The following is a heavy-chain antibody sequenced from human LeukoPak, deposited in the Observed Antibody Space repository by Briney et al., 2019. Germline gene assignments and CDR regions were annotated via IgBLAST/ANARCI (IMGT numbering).Heavy chain of an antibody. J-gene: IGHJ4*02. CDR3: ARGTYYYDNSGLSPYFDY. V-gene: IGHV3-48*03. Sequence: GGSLRLSCAASGFTFSSYEMNWVRQAPGRGLEWVSYISSSGSTIYYADSVKGRFTISRDNAKNSLYLQMNSLRAEDTAVYYCARGTYYYDNSGLSPYFDYWGQGTLVTVSS. CDR2: ISSSGSTI. D-gene: IGHD3-22*01. CDR1: GFTFSSYE.